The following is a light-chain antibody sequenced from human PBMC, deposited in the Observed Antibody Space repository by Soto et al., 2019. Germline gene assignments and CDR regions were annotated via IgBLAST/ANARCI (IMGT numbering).Light chain of an antibody. CDR1: QDISNY. Sequence: QMTQSPSSLSASVGDRVTITCQASQDISNYLNWYQQKPGKAPKLLIYDASNLETGVPSRFSGSGSGTDFTFTISSLQPEDIATYYCQQYDNLPTFGQGTKLEIK. CDR2: DAS. V-gene: IGKV1-33*01. J-gene: IGKJ2*01. CDR3: QQYDNLPT.